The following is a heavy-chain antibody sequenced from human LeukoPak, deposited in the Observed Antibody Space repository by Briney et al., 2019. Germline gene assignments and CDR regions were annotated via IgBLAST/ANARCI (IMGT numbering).Heavy chain of an antibody. V-gene: IGHV3-21*01. CDR2: ISSGSSYI. Sequence: GGSLRLSCAASGFTFTNYRMNWVRQAPGKGLEWVSSISSGSSYIYSADSVKGRFTISRDNAKNSLYLQMNSLRAEDTAVYYYAREDQQFDYWGQGTLVTVSS. CDR1: GFTFTNYR. CDR3: AREDQQFDY. J-gene: IGHJ4*02. D-gene: IGHD6-13*01.